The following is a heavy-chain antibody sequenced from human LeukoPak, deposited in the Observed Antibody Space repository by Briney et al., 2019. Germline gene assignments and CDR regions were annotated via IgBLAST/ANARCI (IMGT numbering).Heavy chain of an antibody. J-gene: IGHJ4*02. D-gene: IGHD2-21*01. V-gene: IGHV3-23*01. CDR1: GFTFRSHA. CDR3: AKDFRIGYSAHFDY. CDR2: IYENGGTT. Sequence: GGSLRLSCVGSGFTFRSHAMSWVRQAPEKGLEFVSGIYENGGTTYYADSVKGRFSISRDNSKNTLYLQVDSLRGEDTAVYYCAKDFRIGYSAHFDYWGQGALVTVSS.